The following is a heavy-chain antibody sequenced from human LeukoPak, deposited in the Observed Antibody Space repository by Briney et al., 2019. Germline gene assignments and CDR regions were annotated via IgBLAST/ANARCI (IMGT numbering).Heavy chain of an antibody. CDR1: GGSISSYY. CDR3: ARDKRVAVAGTYIYYYYMDV. J-gene: IGHJ6*03. D-gene: IGHD6-19*01. Sequence: TSETLSLTCTVSGGSISSYYWRWIRQPAGRGLEWIGRIYISGSGSTNYNPSLKSRVTMSVDTSKNQFSLKLSSVTAADTAVYYCARDKRVAVAGTYIYYYYMDVWGNGTTVTISS. CDR2: IYISGSGST. V-gene: IGHV4-4*07.